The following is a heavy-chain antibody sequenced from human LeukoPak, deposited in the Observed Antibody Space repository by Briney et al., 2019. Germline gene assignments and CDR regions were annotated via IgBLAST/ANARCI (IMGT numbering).Heavy chain of an antibody. Sequence: SETLSLTCTVSGGSISSSSYYWGWIRQPPGKGLEWIGSIYYSGSTYYNPSLKNRVTISVDTSKNQFSLKLSSVTAADTAVYYCARERRGPLRTTVTTLADYWGQGTLVTVSS. V-gene: IGHV4-39*07. CDR1: GGSISSSSYY. J-gene: IGHJ4*02. D-gene: IGHD4-17*01. CDR3: ARERRGPLRTTVTTLADY. CDR2: IYYSGST.